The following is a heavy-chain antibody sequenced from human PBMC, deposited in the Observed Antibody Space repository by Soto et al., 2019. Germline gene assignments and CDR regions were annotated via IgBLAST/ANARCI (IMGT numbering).Heavy chain of an antibody. J-gene: IGHJ6*01. Sequence: GASVKVYCKASGGTFSSYAISWVRQAPGQGLEWMGGIIPIYGTANYAQKFQGRVTITADQSTSTTYMKLSILRSADTAVYYCAIVSLFYSPPDSMDVRGHGTMVTVSS. D-gene: IGHD2-8*01. CDR1: GGTFSSYA. V-gene: IGHV1-69*13. CDR3: AIVSLFYSPPDSMDV. CDR2: IIPIYGTA.